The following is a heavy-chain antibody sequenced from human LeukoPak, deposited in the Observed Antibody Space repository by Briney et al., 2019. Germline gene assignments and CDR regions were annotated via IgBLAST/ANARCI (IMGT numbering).Heavy chain of an antibody. CDR2: IHYSGST. V-gene: IGHV4-39*01. Sequence: SETLSLTCTVSGGSISSNNYYWGWIRQPPGKGLVWIGSIHYSGSTYYNPSLKSRVTISVDTSMNQFSLRLTSVTAADTAVYYCATETVVTPAYWGQGTLVTVSS. CDR1: GGSISSNNYY. D-gene: IGHD4-23*01. CDR3: ATETVVTPAY. J-gene: IGHJ4*02.